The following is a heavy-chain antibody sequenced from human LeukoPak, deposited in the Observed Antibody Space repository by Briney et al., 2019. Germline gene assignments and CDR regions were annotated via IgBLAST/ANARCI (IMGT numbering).Heavy chain of an antibody. V-gene: IGHV3-23*01. CDR2: ISGSGGST. CDR3: VRGPTRAARLFDY. J-gene: IGHJ4*02. CDR1: GFTFSSYA. Sequence: PGGSLRLSCAASGFTFSSYAMSWVRQAPGKGLEWVSAISGSGGSTYYADSVKGRFTISRDNSKNTLYLQMNSLRAEDTAVYYCVRGPTRAARLFDYWGQGTLVTVSS. D-gene: IGHD6-6*01.